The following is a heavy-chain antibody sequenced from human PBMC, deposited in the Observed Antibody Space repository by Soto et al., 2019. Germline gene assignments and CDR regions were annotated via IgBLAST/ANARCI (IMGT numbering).Heavy chain of an antibody. J-gene: IGHJ4*02. CDR3: TTRGYYYDSSGYYRQLDY. D-gene: IGHD3-22*01. CDR1: GFTFSNAW. V-gene: IGHV3-15*01. CDR2: IKSKTDGGTT. Sequence: ESGGGLVKPGGSLRLSCAASGFTFSNAWMSWVRQAPGKGLEWVGRIKSKTDGGTTDYAAPVKGRFTISRDDSKNTLYLQMNSLKTEDTAVYYCTTRGYYYDSSGYYRQLDYWGQGTLVTVSS.